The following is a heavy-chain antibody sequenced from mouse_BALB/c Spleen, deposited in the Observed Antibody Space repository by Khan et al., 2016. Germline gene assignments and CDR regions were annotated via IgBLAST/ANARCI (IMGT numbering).Heavy chain of an antibody. V-gene: IGHV5-6*01. Sequence: EVELVESGGDLVKPGGSLNLSCAAAGFTFSNYAMSWVRQTPDKRLEWVATISSGGSYTYYPDSVKGRFTISRDNAKNTLYLQMSSLKSEDTAIYYCARQCDGSSSDYAMDYWGQGTSVTVSS. CDR1: GFTFSNYA. J-gene: IGHJ4*01. CDR2: ISSGGSYT. D-gene: IGHD1-1*01. CDR3: ARQCDGSSSDYAMDY.